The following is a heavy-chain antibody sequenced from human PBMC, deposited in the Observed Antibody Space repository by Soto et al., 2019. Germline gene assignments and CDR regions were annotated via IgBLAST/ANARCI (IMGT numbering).Heavy chain of an antibody. J-gene: IGHJ4*02. CDR2: ISYDGSNK. V-gene: IGHV3-30*18. CDR3: AKDTGYCTNGVCFSFDY. D-gene: IGHD2-8*01. Sequence: PGECLGLSCATSGFTLSSYGMHWVRQAPGKGLEWVAVISYDGSNKYYADSVKGRFTISRDNSKNTLYLQMNSLRAEDTAVYYCAKDTGYCTNGVCFSFDYWGQGTLVTVSS. CDR1: GFTLSSYG.